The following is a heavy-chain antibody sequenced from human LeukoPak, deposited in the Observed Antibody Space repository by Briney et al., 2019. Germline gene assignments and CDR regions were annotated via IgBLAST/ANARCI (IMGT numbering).Heavy chain of an antibody. D-gene: IGHD3-10*01. J-gene: IGHJ5*01. CDR1: GYTFTGYY. CDR3: ARDRTVVWFES. Sequence: ASVKVSCKASGYTFTGYYIHWVRLAPGQGLEWMGWINPNSGDTNYAQKFQGRVTMTRDTSISTAYMELSRLRSDDTALYYCARDRTVVWFESWGQGTLVTVSS. V-gene: IGHV1-2*02. CDR2: INPNSGDT.